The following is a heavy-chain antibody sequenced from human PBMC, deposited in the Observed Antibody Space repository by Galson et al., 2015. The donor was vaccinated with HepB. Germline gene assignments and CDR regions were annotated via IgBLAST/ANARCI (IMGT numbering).Heavy chain of an antibody. CDR2: IIPIFGTA. CDR3: AIWGDNWNDGYYYYGMDV. V-gene: IGHV1-69*06. Sequence: SVKVSCKASGGTFSSYAISWVRQAPGQGLEWMGGIIPIFGTANYAQKFQGRVTITADKSTSTAYMELSSLRSEDTAVYYCAIWGDNWNDGYYYYGMDVWGQGTTVTVSS. J-gene: IGHJ6*02. D-gene: IGHD1-1*01. CDR1: GGTFSSYA.